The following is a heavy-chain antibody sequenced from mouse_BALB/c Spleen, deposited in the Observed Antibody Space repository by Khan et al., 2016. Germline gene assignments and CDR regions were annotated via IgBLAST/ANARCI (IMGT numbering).Heavy chain of an antibody. D-gene: IGHD4-1*01. J-gene: IGHJ1*01. CDR1: GYSITSGYY. V-gene: IGHV3-6*02. CDR3: ARGGLGPRYVDV. CDR2: ISYDGSN. Sequence: VQLKESGPGLVKPSQSLSLTCSVTGYSITSGYYWNWIRQFPGNKLEWMGYISYDGSNNYNPSLKSRISITRDTSKNHFFLKLNSVTTEDTATYDCARGGLGPRYVDVWGAGTTVTVSS.